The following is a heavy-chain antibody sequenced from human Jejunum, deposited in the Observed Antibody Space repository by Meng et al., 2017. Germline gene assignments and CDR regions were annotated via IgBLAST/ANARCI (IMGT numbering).Heavy chain of an antibody. V-gene: IGHV3-23*04. CDR3: ARKHFYLDS. CDR2: ISDLGVST. CDR1: GFTFSSFA. J-gene: IGHJ4*02. Sequence: VQAGGAGGGLVPPGGFRRLSCAASGFTFSSFAMTWVRQAPGKGLEWVASISDLGVSTYYADSVKGRFTISRDNSKNTLYLQINSLTTEEAALYYCARKHFYLDSWGQGTLVTVSS. D-gene: IGHD3-3*02.